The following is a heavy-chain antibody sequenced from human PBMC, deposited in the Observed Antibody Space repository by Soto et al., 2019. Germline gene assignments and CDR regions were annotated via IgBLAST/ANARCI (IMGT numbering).Heavy chain of an antibody. CDR3: ASQNWRWREQFDH. J-gene: IGHJ4*02. Sequence: ASVKVSCKLSGYTLLELSIHWVRQAPGKGLEWMGGYDPEDAKTIYAQKSQGRVIMTEDTSTSTAYLEVRGLRYEDTAVYYCASQNWRWREQFDHWGQGTLVTVSS. V-gene: IGHV1-24*01. CDR1: GYTLLELS. CDR2: YDPEDAKT. D-gene: IGHD1-1*01.